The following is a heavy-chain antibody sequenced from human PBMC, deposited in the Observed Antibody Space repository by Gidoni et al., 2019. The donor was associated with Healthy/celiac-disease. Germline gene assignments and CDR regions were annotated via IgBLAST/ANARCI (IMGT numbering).Heavy chain of an antibody. CDR1: GGSISSSSYY. J-gene: IGHJ3*02. Sequence: QLQLQESGPGLVTPSETLSLTCTVSGGSISSSSYYWGWVRQPPGKGLEWIGSIYYSGSTYYNPSLKSRVTISVDTSKNQFSLKLSSVTAADTAVYYCARLDRGAFDIWGQGTMVTVSS. CDR2: IYYSGST. CDR3: ARLDRGAFDI. V-gene: IGHV4-39*01.